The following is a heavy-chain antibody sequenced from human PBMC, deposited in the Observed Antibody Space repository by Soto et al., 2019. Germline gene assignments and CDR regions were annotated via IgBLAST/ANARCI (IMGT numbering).Heavy chain of an antibody. CDR1: GGTFSSYA. CDR3: AKPYNSGWYGGFDY. J-gene: IGHJ4*02. V-gene: IGHV1-69*01. CDR2: IVPVFGTP. Sequence: QVQLVQSGAEVRRPGSSVTVSCKASGGTFSSYAISWVREAPGQGLEWMGGIVPVFGTPNYAQRFQGRVTLTADESTSTAYMELSSLRTEDTAVYFCAKPYNSGWYGGFDYWGQGTLVTVSS. D-gene: IGHD6-19*01.